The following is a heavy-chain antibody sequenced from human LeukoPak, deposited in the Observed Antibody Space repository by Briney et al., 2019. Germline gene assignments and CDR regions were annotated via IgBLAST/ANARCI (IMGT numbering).Heavy chain of an antibody. CDR3: AKAPVGHCSGAFCYHFDS. V-gene: IGHV3-23*01. J-gene: IGHJ4*02. CDR2: ISGDNPGT. CDR1: GFTFSNYR. Sequence: PGGSLRLSCAVSGFTFSNYRMSWVRQTPGKGLEWVAAISGDNPGTYHANSVKGRFTISRDNSKNTLHLQMSGLRAEDTARYYCAKAPVGHCSGAFCYHFDSWGQGTLVTVSS. D-gene: IGHD2-15*01.